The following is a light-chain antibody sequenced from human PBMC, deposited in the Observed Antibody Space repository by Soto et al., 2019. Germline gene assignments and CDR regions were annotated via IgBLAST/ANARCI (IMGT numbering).Light chain of an antibody. Sequence: EIVMTQSPATLSVSPGERATLSCRASQSVSSNLAWYQQIPGQAPRLLIYGASTRATGIPARFSGSGSGTEFTLTISSLQSEDCAVYYCQQYNNWTLTFGGGTKVEIK. J-gene: IGKJ4*01. CDR1: QSVSSN. V-gene: IGKV3D-15*01. CDR3: QQYNNWTLT. CDR2: GAS.